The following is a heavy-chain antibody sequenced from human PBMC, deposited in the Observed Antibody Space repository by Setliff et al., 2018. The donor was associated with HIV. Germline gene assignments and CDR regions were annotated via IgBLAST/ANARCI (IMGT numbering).Heavy chain of an antibody. CDR1: GGSFSGYY. J-gene: IGHJ3*01. CDR3: ARDPGYFSGHIFDL. V-gene: IGHV4-34*01. CDR2: INHSGST. Sequence: PSETLSLTCAVYGGSFSGYYWSWIRQPPGKGLEWIGEINHSGSTNYNPSLKSRVTISVDKSSNQFSLKLNSVTAADTAVYYCARDPGYFSGHIFDLWGQGTMVTVSS. D-gene: IGHD2-15*01.